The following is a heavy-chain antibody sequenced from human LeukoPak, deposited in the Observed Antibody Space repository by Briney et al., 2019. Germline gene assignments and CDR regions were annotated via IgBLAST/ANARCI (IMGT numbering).Heavy chain of an antibody. V-gene: IGHV4-61*02. CDR1: GDSISSGDYY. CDR3: ARDTRTTWGVNYFDY. D-gene: IGHD4-17*01. Sequence: SETLSLTCTVSGDSISSGDYYWSWIRQPAGKGLEWVGRISSSGSTNYNPSLKSRVTISVDTSKNQFSLKLSSVTAADTAVYFCARDTRTTWGVNYFDYWGQGTLVTVSS. CDR2: ISSSGST. J-gene: IGHJ4*02.